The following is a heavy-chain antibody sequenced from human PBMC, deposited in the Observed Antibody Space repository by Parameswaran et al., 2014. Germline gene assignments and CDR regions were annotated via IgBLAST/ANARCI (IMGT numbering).Heavy chain of an antibody. J-gene: IGHJ6*02. D-gene: IGHD6-13*01. CDR2: MNPNSGNT. V-gene: IGHV1-8*01. CDR3: ARGFIHRRSWYDRTWVPGGFKRGYYYYGMDV. Sequence: WVRQAPGQGLEWMGWMNPNSGNTGYAQKFQGRVTMTRNTSISTAYMELSSLRSEDTAVYYCARGFIHRRSWYDRTWVPGGFKRGYYYYGMDVWGQGTTVTVSS.